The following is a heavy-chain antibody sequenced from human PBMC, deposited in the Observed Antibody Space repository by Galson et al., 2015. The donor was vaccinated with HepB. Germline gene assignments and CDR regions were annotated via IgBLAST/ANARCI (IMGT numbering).Heavy chain of an antibody. Sequence: SVKVSCKASGYSFTHYGVSWVRRAPGQGLEWMGRISGYSGDANYAQNLQGRVTMTTETSTNTAYLELKSLKSDDTALYYCARARYSSSPPDYWGQGTLVTVSS. CDR2: ISGYSGDA. D-gene: IGHD2-15*01. CDR1: GYSFTHYG. CDR3: ARARYSSSPPDY. V-gene: IGHV1-18*01. J-gene: IGHJ4*02.